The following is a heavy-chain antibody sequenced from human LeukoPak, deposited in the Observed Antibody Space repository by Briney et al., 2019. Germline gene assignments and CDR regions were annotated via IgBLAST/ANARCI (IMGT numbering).Heavy chain of an antibody. Sequence: SLTLSCPASALTFSSYWMSCVRQPPGNGLEWVANIHQDGSQKYYVDSVKGRFTISRDNAKNSLYLQIDSLRAEDTAVYYCARGYNGWLVAFVDYWGQGTLVTVSS. V-gene: IGHV3-7*01. CDR2: IHQDGSQK. CDR3: ARGYNGWLVAFVDY. D-gene: IGHD6-19*01. CDR1: ALTFSSYW. J-gene: IGHJ4*02.